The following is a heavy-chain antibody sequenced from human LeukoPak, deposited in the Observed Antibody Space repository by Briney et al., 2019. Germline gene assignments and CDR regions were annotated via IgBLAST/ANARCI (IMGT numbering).Heavy chain of an antibody. Sequence: TSETLSLTCTVSGGSISSYYWSWIRQPPGKGLEWIGYIYYSGSTNYNPSLKSRVTISVDTSKIQFSRKLSSVAAADTAVYYCARDLFHSSSSPTDYWGQGTLVTVSS. CDR3: ARDLFHSSSSPTDY. J-gene: IGHJ4*02. D-gene: IGHD6-6*01. V-gene: IGHV4-59*01. CDR2: IYYSGST. CDR1: GGSISSYY.